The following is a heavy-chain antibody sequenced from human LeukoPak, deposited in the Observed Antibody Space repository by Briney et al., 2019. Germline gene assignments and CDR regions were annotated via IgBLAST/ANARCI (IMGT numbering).Heavy chain of an antibody. J-gene: IGHJ6*04. V-gene: IGHV3-21*01. CDR3: AELGITMIGGV. CDR1: GFTFRDYN. Sequence: GGSLRLSCAASGFTFRDYNMNWVRQAPGKGLEWVASISNSSTYIYYAASMKGRFTISRDNAKNSLYLQMNSLRAEDTAVYYCAELGITMIGGVWGKGTTVTISS. CDR2: ISNSSTYI. D-gene: IGHD3-10*02.